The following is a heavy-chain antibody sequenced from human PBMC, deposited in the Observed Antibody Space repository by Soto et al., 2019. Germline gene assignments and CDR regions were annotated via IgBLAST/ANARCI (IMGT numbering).Heavy chain of an antibody. Sequence: EVQLLESGGGLVQPGGSLRLSCAASGFTFSSYAMSWVRQAPGKGLEWVSAISGSGGSTYYADSVKGRFTISRDNSKNTLYMQMNRLSAEYTAVYYCAKENGYSSSWFEFDYWGQGTLVTVSS. V-gene: IGHV3-23*01. CDR3: AKENGYSSSWFEFDY. CDR1: GFTFSSYA. CDR2: ISGSGGST. J-gene: IGHJ4*02. D-gene: IGHD6-13*01.